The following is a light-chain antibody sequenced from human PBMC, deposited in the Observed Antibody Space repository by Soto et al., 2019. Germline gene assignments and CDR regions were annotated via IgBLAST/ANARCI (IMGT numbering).Light chain of an antibody. CDR3: ATWDDSLSNYV. V-gene: IGLV1-47*01. J-gene: IGLJ1*01. CDR1: SSNIGSNY. Sequence: QSVLTQPPSASGTPGQRVTISCSGISSNIGSNYVYWYQHLTGTAPKLLIYRNNQRPSGVPDRFSGSKSGTSASLAISGLRSEDEADYYCATWDDSLSNYVFGTGTKVTVL. CDR2: RNN.